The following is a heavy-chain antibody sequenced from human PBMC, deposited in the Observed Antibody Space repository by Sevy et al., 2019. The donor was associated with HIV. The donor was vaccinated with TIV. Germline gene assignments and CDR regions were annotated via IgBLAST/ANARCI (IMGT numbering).Heavy chain of an antibody. CDR2: ISAYNGNT. Sequence: ASVKVSCKASGYTFTSYGISWVRQAPGQGLEWMGWISAYNGNTNYAQKLQGRVTMTTDTSTSTAYMELRSLRSDDTAVYYCARRLGYYDSSGYSFDYWGQGTLVTVSS. V-gene: IGHV1-18*01. D-gene: IGHD3-22*01. J-gene: IGHJ4*02. CDR3: ARRLGYYDSSGYSFDY. CDR1: GYTFTSYG.